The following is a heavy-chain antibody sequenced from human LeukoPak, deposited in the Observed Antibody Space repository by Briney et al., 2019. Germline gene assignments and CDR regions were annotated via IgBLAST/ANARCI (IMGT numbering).Heavy chain of an antibody. CDR3: ARERGAGRWELLRPTNWYFDL. J-gene: IGHJ2*01. D-gene: IGHD1-26*01. CDR2: TYYKSKWYN. Sequence: SQTLSLTCAISGDSVSSNSAAWNWIRQSPSRGLEWLGRTYYKSKWYNDYAVSVKSRITINPDTSKNQFSLQLNSVTPEDTAVYYCARERGAGRWELLRPTNWYFDLWGRGTLVTVSS. V-gene: IGHV6-1*01. CDR1: GDSVSSNSAA.